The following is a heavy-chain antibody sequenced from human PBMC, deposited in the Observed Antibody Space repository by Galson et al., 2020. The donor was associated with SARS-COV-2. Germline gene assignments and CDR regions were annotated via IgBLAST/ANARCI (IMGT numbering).Heavy chain of an antibody. J-gene: IGHJ4*02. CDR2: IWYDGSNK. V-gene: IGHV3-33*01. CDR3: ASPISSGSDY. Sequence: GESLKISCAASGFTFSSYGMHWVRQAPGKGLEWVAVIWYDGSNKYYADSVKGRFTISRDNSKNTLYLQMNSLRAEDTAVYYCASPISSGSDYWGQGTLVTVSS. D-gene: IGHD6-25*01. CDR1: GFTFSSYG.